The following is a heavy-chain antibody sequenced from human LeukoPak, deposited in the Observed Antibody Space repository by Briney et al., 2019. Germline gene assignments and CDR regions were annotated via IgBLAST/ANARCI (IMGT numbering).Heavy chain of an antibody. Sequence: SETLSLTCAVSGYSISSGYYWGWIRQPPGKGLEWIGSIFRSGSTHYHPSLKSRVTISVDTSKNQFSLKLSSVTAADTAVYYCARHSSGWHLDFWGQGTLVTVSS. CDR1: GYSISSGYY. V-gene: IGHV4-38-2*01. J-gene: IGHJ4*02. CDR2: IFRSGST. D-gene: IGHD6-19*01. CDR3: ARHSSGWHLDF.